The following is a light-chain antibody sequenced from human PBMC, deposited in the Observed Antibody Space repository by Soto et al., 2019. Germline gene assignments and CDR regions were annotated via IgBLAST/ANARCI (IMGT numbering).Light chain of an antibody. CDR3: ASYTTSSTYV. Sequence: QSVLTQPASVSGSPGQLIPLSCTGNSSEVGGYSYVSWYQQQPGKAPKLVISDVSNRPSGVSDRFSGSKSGNTASLTISGLQTEDEADYYCASYTTSSTYVFGTGTKVTVL. CDR1: SSEVGGYSY. V-gene: IGLV2-14*01. J-gene: IGLJ1*01. CDR2: DVS.